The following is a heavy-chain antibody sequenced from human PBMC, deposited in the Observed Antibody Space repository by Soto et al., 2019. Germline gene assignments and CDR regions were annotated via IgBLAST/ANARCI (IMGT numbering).Heavy chain of an antibody. D-gene: IGHD3-3*01. J-gene: IGHJ4*02. CDR1: GDSFFSNSVT. CDR3: ARADSYYFDY. Sequence: QTLSLTCAISGDSFFSNSVTWNWIRQSPSRGLEWLGRTYYRSKWYNDYVVSVKSRITINPDTSKNQFSLQLISVTPEDTAVYYCARADSYYFDYWGQGTLFTVSS. CDR2: TYYRSKWYN. V-gene: IGHV6-1*01.